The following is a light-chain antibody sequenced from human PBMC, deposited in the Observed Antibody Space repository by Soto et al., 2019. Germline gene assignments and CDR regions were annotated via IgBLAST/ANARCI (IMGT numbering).Light chain of an antibody. J-gene: IGKJ1*01. Sequence: DIQMTQSPSTLSASVGDRVTITCRANQSISTYLNWYQQKLGRAPTLLIYAASSLQSGVPSRFSGGGSGTDFTLTISSLQPEDFAMYFCQQCYSSPRTFGQGTKVEIK. CDR1: QSISTY. CDR2: AAS. CDR3: QQCYSSPRT. V-gene: IGKV1-39*01.